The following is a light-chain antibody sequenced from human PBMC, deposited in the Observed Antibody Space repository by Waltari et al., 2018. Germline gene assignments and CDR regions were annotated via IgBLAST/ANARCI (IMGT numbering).Light chain of an antibody. V-gene: IGKV4-1*01. CDR1: PTVVSSSNNKNF. J-gene: IGKJ1*01. Sequence: IVMTQSPDSLAVSLGQRATINCKSRPTVVSSSNNKNFFAWYQQKPGQPPKLQIYWASTRESGVPDRFSGSESGTDFALAISSLQAEDVAVYYCQQYYTIAPWTFGQGTKVEIK. CDR2: WAS. CDR3: QQYYTIAPWT.